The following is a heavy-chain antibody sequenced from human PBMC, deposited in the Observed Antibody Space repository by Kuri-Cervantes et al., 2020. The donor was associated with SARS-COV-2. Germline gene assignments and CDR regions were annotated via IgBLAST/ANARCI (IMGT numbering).Heavy chain of an antibody. CDR1: GDSISSGDYY. D-gene: IGHD2-15*01. J-gene: IGHJ3*02. Sequence: SCTVSGDSISSGDYYWNWIRQPPGKGPEWIGYIYHSGSTYYNPSLKSRVTISVDTSKNQFSLKLSSVTAADTAVYYCAREGGSRYHDAFDIWGQGTMVTVSS. CDR3: AREGGSRYHDAFDI. CDR2: IYHSGST. V-gene: IGHV4-30-2*01.